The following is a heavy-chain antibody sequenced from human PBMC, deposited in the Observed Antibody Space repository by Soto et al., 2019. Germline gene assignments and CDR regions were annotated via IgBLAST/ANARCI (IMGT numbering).Heavy chain of an antibody. D-gene: IGHD3-9*01. J-gene: IGHJ5*02. CDR2: IYFNGNS. CDR1: CGSFSSYY. V-gene: IGHV4-59*08. Sequence: PSETLSLTCTVSCGSFSSYYWSWIRQAPGKGLEWIAYIYFNGNSNYNPSLKSRVTISVDTSKNQFSLRVSSVTAADTAVYYCARHPAYYAIPGGFDPWGQGTLVT. CDR3: ARHPAYYAIPGGFDP.